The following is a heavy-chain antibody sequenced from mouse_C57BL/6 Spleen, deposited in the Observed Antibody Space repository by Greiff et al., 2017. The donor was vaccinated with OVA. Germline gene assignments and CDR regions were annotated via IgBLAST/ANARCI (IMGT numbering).Heavy chain of an antibody. Sequence: EVKLQESGPELVKPGASVKIPCKASGYTFTDYNMDWVKQSHGKSLEWIGDINPNNGGTIYNQKFKGKATLTVDKSSSTAYMELRSLTSEDTAVYYCARGHYSNYAFFAYWGQGTLVTVSA. D-gene: IGHD2-5*01. CDR3: ARGHYSNYAFFAY. CDR2: INPNNGGT. J-gene: IGHJ3*01. V-gene: IGHV1-18*01. CDR1: GYTFTDYN.